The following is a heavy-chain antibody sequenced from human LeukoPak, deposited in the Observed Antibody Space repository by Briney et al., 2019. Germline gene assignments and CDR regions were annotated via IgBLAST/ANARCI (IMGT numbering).Heavy chain of an antibody. Sequence: GGSLRLSCAASGFTLSDHYIIWLRQAPGEGLEAISYISHNGETKYYADSVKGRLSISRDNAKSSLYLQMNSLRVEDTAVYYCARDRHGYFDYWGQGTLVTVSS. J-gene: IGHJ4*02. CDR2: ISHNGETK. CDR3: ARDRHGYFDY. CDR1: GFTLSDHY. V-gene: IGHV3-11*01. D-gene: IGHD6-13*01.